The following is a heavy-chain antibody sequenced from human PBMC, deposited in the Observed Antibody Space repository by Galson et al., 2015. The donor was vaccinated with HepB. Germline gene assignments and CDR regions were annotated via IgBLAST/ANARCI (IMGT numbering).Heavy chain of an antibody. J-gene: IGHJ4*02. D-gene: IGHD3-3*01. CDR3: ARESATYARRGFEDH. CDR1: GFTFSNFW. CDR2: IKPDGTEK. V-gene: IGHV3-7*01. Sequence: SLRLSCAASGFTFSNFWMSWVRQAPGKGLEWIGNIKPDGTEKYYADSMKGRFTIYRDNARNSVYLQMNSLRAEDTAVYYCARESATYARRGFEDHWGQGTLV.